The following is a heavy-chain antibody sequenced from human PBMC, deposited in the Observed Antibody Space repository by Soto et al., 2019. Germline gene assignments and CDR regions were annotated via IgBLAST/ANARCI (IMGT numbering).Heavy chain of an antibody. Sequence: PGGSLSPSVEPFDFPFASHALIWVGQAPGKGLEWVSAISGSGGSTYYADSVKGRFTISRDNSKNTLYLQMDSLRAEDTAVYYCAKNRIAARPDAFDYWGQGT. J-gene: IGHJ4*02. V-gene: IGHV3-23*01. D-gene: IGHD6-6*01. CDR2: ISGSGGST. CDR1: DFPFASHA. CDR3: AKNRIAARPDAFDY.